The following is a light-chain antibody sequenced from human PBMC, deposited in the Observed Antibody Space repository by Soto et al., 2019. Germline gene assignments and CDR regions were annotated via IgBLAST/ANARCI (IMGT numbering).Light chain of an antibody. Sequence: QSVLTQPPSVSGAPGQRVTISCTGSRSNIGAGYDVHWYQQLPGTAPKLLIYGNSNRPSGVPDRISGSKSGTSASLAITGLQAEDEADYYCQSYDSSLSGSGVFGGGTKLTVL. CDR3: QSYDSSLSGSGV. CDR2: GNS. CDR1: RSNIGAGYD. V-gene: IGLV1-40*01. J-gene: IGLJ2*01.